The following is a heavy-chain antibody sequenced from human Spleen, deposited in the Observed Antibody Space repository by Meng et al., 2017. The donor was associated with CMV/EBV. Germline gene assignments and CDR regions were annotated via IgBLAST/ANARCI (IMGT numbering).Heavy chain of an antibody. D-gene: IGHD6-6*01. J-gene: IGHJ4*02. CDR3: AKGSSAGWLYFDY. Sequence: SETLSLTCTVSGDSIGGSSYYWGWIRQSPGRGLEWIGNIYRRGSTYYNPSLKSRVTISVDTSKNQFSLKLSSVTAADTAVSYCAKGSSAGWLYFDYWGQGTLVTVSS. V-gene: IGHV4-39*07. CDR2: IYRRGST. CDR1: GDSIGGSSYY.